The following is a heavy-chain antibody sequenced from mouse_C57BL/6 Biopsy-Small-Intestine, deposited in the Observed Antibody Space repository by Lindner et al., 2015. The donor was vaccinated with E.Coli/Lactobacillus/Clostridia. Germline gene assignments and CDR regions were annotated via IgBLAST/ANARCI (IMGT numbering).Heavy chain of an antibody. J-gene: IGHJ1*03. V-gene: IGHV3-8*01. CDR3: ARYGNWYFDV. CDR1: GYSITSDN. D-gene: IGHD1-1*02. Sequence: VQLQESGPGLAKPSQTLSLTCSVTGYSITSDNWNWIRKFPGNKLEYMGYISYSGSTYYNPSLKSRISITRDTSKNQYYLQLNSVTTEDTATYYCARYGNWYFDVWGTGTTVTVSS. CDR2: ISYSGST.